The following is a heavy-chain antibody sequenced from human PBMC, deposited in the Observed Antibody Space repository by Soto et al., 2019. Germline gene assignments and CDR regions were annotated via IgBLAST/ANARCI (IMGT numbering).Heavy chain of an antibody. CDR1: GFTFSSYG. CDR3: ALCLWDFWSGSPSKPRRYYFDY. V-gene: IGHV3-30*03. D-gene: IGHD3-3*01. CDR2: ISYDGSNK. Sequence: PGGSLRLSCAASGFTFSSYGMHWVRQAPGKGLEWVAVISYDGSNKYYADSEKGRFTISRDNSKNTLYQQMNSLRAEDTAVYYCALCLWDFWSGSPSKPRRYYFDYWGQGTLVTVSS. J-gene: IGHJ4*02.